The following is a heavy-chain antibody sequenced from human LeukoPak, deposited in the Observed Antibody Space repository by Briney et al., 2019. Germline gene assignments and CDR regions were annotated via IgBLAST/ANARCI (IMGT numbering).Heavy chain of an antibody. CDR3: ARALRPYFDY. Sequence: SETLSLTCTVSGGSISSYYWSWIRQPPGKGLEWIGYIYYSGSTNYNPSLKGRVTISVDTSKNQFSLKLSSVTAADTAVYYCARALRPYFDYWGQGTLVTVSS. V-gene: IGHV4-59*08. CDR1: GGSISSYY. CDR2: IYYSGST. J-gene: IGHJ4*02.